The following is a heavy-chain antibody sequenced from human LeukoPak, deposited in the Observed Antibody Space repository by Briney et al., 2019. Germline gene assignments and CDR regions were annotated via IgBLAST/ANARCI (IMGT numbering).Heavy chain of an antibody. CDR3: ARVPVDYYDRVFFDY. V-gene: IGHV3-23*01. J-gene: IGHJ4*02. CDR1: GFTFSSYA. Sequence: GGSLRLSCAASGFTFSSYAMSWVRQAPGKGLEWVSGISGSGGSTYYADSVKGRFTISRDNSKNTLYLQMNSLRAEDMAVYYCARVPVDYYDRVFFDYWGQGTLVTVSS. CDR2: ISGSGGST. D-gene: IGHD3-22*01.